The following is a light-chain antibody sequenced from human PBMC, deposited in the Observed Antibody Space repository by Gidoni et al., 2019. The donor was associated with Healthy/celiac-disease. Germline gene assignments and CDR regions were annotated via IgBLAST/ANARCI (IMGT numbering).Light chain of an antibody. V-gene: IGKV2-28*01. CDR2: LGS. J-gene: IGKJ1*01. CDR3: MQALQTPRT. Sequence: IVMTQSPLSLPVTPGEPASIPCRSSQSLLHSNGYNSLDWYLQKPGQSPQLLIYLGSNRASGVPDRFSGSGSGTDFTLKISRVEAEDVGVYYCMQALQTPRTFGQGTKVEIK. CDR1: QSLLHSNGYNS.